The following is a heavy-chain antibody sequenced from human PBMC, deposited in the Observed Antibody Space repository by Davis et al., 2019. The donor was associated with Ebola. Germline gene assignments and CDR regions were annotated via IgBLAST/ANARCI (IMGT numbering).Heavy chain of an antibody. CDR3: AMNGMDV. V-gene: IGHV4-59*05. CDR2: IYYSGST. Sequence: MPSETLSLTCAVYGGSLSGYHWTWIRQPPGKGLEWIGSIYYSGSTYYNPSLKSRVTISVDPSKNQFSLKVSSVTAADTAVYYCAMNGMDVWGQGITVTVSS. J-gene: IGHJ6*02. CDR1: GGSLSGYH.